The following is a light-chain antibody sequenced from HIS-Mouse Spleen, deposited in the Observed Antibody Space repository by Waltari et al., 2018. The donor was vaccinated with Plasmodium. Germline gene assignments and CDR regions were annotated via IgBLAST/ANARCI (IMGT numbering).Light chain of an antibody. Sequence: QSALTQPASVSGSPGQSITISCTATSSAVGRYNLVSWYQQHPGKAPKLMIYEGSKRPSGVSNRFSGSKSGNTASLTISGLQAEDEADYYCCSYAGSSTFVFGGGTKLTVL. J-gene: IGLJ3*02. CDR1: SSAVGRYNL. V-gene: IGLV2-23*03. CDR2: EGS. CDR3: CSYAGSSTFV.